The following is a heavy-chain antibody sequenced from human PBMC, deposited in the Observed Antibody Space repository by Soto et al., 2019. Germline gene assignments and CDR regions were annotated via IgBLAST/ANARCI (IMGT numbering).Heavy chain of an antibody. D-gene: IGHD3-9*01. Sequence: PGGSLRLCCAASGVTFSSDAMSWARQAPGKGLEWVSAISGGGGSTNYADSVKGRFTISRDNAKNTLYLQMNSLRAEDTAVYYCVFLAGRHYSYCTDVWGQGTSVTGS. CDR2: ISGGGGST. CDR1: GVTFSSDA. J-gene: IGHJ6*02. CDR3: VFLAGRHYSYCTDV. V-gene: IGHV3-23*01.